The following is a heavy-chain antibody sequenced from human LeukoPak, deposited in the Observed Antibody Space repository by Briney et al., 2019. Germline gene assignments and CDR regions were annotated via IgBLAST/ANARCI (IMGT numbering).Heavy chain of an antibody. CDR3: ARKSVAVDS. D-gene: IGHD6-19*01. J-gene: IGHJ4*02. CDR1: GFTFSRFW. CDR2: IYSDGSST. V-gene: IGHV3-74*01. Sequence: GGSLRLSCAASGFTFSRFWMHWVRQAPGKGLVWVSRIYSDGSSTSYADSVKGRFTNSRDNTKNKMYLQMNRLRADDTAVYYCARKSVAVDSWGQGTLVTVSS.